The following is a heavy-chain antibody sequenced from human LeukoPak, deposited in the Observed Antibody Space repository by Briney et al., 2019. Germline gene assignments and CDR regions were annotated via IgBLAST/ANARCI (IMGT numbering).Heavy chain of an antibody. D-gene: IGHD3-10*01. CDR3: ATASNYYGSGSYYNAQIGGYWFDP. CDR1: GYTLTELS. Sequence: ASVKVSCKVSGYTLTELSMHWVRQAPGKGLEGMGGFDPEDGETIYAQKFQGRVTMTEDTSTDTAYMELSSLRSEDTAVYYCATASNYYGSGSYYNAQIGGYWFDPWGQGTLVTVSS. J-gene: IGHJ5*02. CDR2: FDPEDGET. V-gene: IGHV1-24*01.